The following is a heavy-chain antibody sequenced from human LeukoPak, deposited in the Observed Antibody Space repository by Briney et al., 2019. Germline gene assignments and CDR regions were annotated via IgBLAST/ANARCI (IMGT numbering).Heavy chain of an antibody. Sequence: PGGSLRLSCAASGFXFSSHSINWVRQAPGKGLEWVSSISSSSSYIYYADSVKGRLTISRDNAKNSLYLQMNSLRAEDTAVYYCARDTKVGATNDYWGQGTLVTVSS. V-gene: IGHV3-21*01. J-gene: IGHJ4*02. D-gene: IGHD1-26*01. CDR2: ISSSSSYI. CDR1: GFXFSSHS. CDR3: ARDTKVGATNDY.